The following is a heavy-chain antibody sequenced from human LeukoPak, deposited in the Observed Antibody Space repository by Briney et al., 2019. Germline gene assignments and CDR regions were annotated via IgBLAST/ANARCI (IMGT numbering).Heavy chain of an antibody. D-gene: IGHD6-13*01. V-gene: IGHV3-33*01. CDR2: IWYDGSNK. Sequence: GGSLRLSCAASGFTFSSYGLHWVRQAPGKGLEWVAIIWYDGSNKYYADSVKGRFTISRDNSKNTLYLQMNSLRAEDTAVYYCARDIAAAGSMLDPWGQGTLVTVSS. CDR1: GFTFSSYG. J-gene: IGHJ5*02. CDR3: ARDIAAAGSMLDP.